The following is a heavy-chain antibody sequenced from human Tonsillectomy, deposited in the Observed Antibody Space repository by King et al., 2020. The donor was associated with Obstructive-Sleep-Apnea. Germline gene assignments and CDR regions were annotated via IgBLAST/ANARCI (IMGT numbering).Heavy chain of an antibody. CDR2: IYYSGST. J-gene: IGHJ6*02. CDR3: ARTYYYDSGTYYMSDPTGLDV. D-gene: IGHD3-10*01. Sequence: VQLQESGPGLVKPSQTLSLTCTVSGGSISSGGYYWSWIRQHPGKGLEWIGYIYYSGSTQYNPSLRSRVTISADTSKNQFSLKVNSVTAADTAVYYCARTYYYDSGTYYMSDPTGLDVWGQGTTVTVSS. V-gene: IGHV4-31*03. CDR1: GGSISSGGYY.